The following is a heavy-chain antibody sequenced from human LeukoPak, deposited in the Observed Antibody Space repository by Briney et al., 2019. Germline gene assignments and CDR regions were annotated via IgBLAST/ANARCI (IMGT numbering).Heavy chain of an antibody. Sequence: GGSLRLSCAASGFTFDDPGMSWVRQAPGKGLEWVSGISWNSGSIGYADSVKGRFTISRDNAKNSLYLQMNSLRAEDMALYYCAKDGDRRLLWFGEPHYYMDVWGKGTTVTVSS. CDR3: AKDGDRRLLWFGEPHYYMDV. CDR1: GFTFDDPG. V-gene: IGHV3-9*03. D-gene: IGHD3-10*01. J-gene: IGHJ6*03. CDR2: ISWNSGSI.